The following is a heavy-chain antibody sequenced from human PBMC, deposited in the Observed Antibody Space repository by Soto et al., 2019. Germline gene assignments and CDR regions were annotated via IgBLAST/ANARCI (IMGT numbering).Heavy chain of an antibody. Sequence: QVQLVQSGGEVKAPGASVKVSCKASGYTFTSYGVNWVRQAPGQGLEWMGWISADNVHTNYAQKFQGRVTMTTDTFTSTDYLELRSLRSDDTAVYYCARVGYCSGYSCHYMDVWGRGTTVTVSS. CDR3: ARVGYCSGYSCHYMDV. D-gene: IGHD2-2*01. CDR1: GYTFTSYG. V-gene: IGHV1-18*01. J-gene: IGHJ6*03. CDR2: ISADNVHT.